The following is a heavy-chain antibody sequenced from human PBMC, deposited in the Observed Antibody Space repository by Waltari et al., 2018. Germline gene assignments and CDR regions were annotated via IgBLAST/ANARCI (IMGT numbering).Heavy chain of an antibody. CDR3: ARGRNSGFDY. D-gene: IGHD2-15*01. Sequence: QVQLQQSGPELVKPSQTLSLTCDIYGDSISSNGVAWNWIRQSPSRGLEWLGRTYYRSKWYNDYAVSVKSRITINPDTSKNQFSLQLNSVTPDDTALYYCARGRNSGFDYWGQGTLVTVSS. CDR1: GDSISSNGVA. CDR2: TYYRSKWYN. V-gene: IGHV6-1*01. J-gene: IGHJ4*02.